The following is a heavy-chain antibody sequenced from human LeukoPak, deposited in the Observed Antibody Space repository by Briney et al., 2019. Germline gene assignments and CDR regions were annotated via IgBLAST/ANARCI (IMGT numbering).Heavy chain of an antibody. CDR2: VSGGGGTT. Sequence: GGSLRLSCAASGFTFSTHAMSWVRQAPGEGLEWVSAVSGGGGTTFYADSVKGRFTISRDNSRNTVYLQTNSLRADDTAVYYCAKARSIPYSYLDSWGQGTLVTVSS. CDR3: AKARSIPYSYLDS. D-gene: IGHD2-2*01. CDR1: GFTFSTHA. V-gene: IGHV3-23*01. J-gene: IGHJ4*02.